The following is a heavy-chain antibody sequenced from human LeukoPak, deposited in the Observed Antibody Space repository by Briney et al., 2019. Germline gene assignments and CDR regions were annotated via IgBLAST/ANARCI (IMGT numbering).Heavy chain of an antibody. J-gene: IGHJ3*02. D-gene: IGHD3-22*01. CDR1: GGSFSGHY. V-gene: IGHV4-34*01. CDR2: INHSGST. Sequence: SETLSLTCAVYGGSFSGHYWSWIRQPPGKGLEWIGEINHSGSTNYNPSLKSRVTISVDTSKNQFSLKLSSVTAADTAVYYCARGERLNTMTQGGCAFDIWGQGTMVTVSS. CDR3: ARGERLNTMTQGGCAFDI.